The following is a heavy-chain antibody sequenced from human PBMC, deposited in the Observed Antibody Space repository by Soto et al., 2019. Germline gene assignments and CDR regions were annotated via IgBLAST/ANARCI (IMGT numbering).Heavy chain of an antibody. Sequence: EVQLLESGGVLVQPGGSLRLACAASGFTFSSYAMSWVRQAPGKGRELVSAISGSGASTYYADAVKGRFNISRDNYKNTMYLQLNSLRADDTAVYDCAKDRPMYSGGEPGYFDYWGQGTLVTVSS. CDR3: AKDRPMYSGGEPGYFDY. CDR2: ISGSGAST. J-gene: IGHJ4*02. D-gene: IGHD1-26*01. CDR1: GFTFSSYA. V-gene: IGHV3-23*01.